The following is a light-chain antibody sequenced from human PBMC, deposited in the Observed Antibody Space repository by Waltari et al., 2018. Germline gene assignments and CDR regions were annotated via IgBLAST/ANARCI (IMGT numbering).Light chain of an antibody. V-gene: IGKV1-9*01. CDR1: QGISSY. J-gene: IGKJ2*01. Sequence: DIQLTQSPSFLSASVGDRVTITRRASQGISSYLAWYQQKPGKAPKLLIYAASTLQSGVPSRFRGSGSGTEFTLTISSLQPEDFATYYCQQFNNYLMYTFGQGTKLEIK. CDR2: AAS. CDR3: QQFNNYLMYT.